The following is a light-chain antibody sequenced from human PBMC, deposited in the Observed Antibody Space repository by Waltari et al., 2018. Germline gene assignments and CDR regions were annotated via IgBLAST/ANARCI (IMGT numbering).Light chain of an antibody. CDR3: QQRNHWIT. V-gene: IGKV3-11*01. J-gene: IGKJ5*01. CDR1: QNVNMY. Sequence: EIVLTQSPATLSLSPGARATLSCRASQNVNMYLAWYQQKPGQGPRLLLYDATDRAAGVPARFSGSGSGTEFTLTISSLEPEDFAVYHCQQRNHWITFGQGTRLEI. CDR2: DAT.